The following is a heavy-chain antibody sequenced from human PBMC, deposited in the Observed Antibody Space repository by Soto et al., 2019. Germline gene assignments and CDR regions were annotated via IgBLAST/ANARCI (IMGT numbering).Heavy chain of an antibody. J-gene: IGHJ4*02. Sequence: SETLSLTCTVSGGSISSGGYYWSWIRQHPGKGLEWIGYIYYSGSTYYNPSLKSRVTISVDTSKNQFSLKLSSVTAADTAVYYCARTDGDYGTYFDYWGQGTLVTVSS. D-gene: IGHD4-17*01. CDR2: IYYSGST. CDR1: GGSISSGGYY. CDR3: ARTDGDYGTYFDY. V-gene: IGHV4-31*03.